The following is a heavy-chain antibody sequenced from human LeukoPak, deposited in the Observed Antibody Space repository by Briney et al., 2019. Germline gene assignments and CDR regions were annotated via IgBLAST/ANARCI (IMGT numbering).Heavy chain of an antibody. CDR3: ARVGPYIEVDP. J-gene: IGHJ5*02. CDR1: GGSISSYY. Sequence: SSETLSLTCTVSGGSISSYYWSWIRQPAGKGLEWIGRIYTSGDTDYNPSLSSRVTISVDTSKNEFTLKLSALTASDTAIYYCARVGPYIEVDPWGQGILVIVSS. CDR2: IYTSGDT. V-gene: IGHV4-4*07. D-gene: IGHD5-12*01.